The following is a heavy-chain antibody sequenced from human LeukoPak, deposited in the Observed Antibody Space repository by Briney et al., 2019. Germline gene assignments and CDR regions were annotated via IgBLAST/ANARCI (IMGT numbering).Heavy chain of an antibody. CDR2: INSDGSST. CDR1: GFTFSSYW. V-gene: IGHV3-74*01. Sequence: GGSLRLSCAASGFTFSSYWMHWVRQAPGKGLVWVSRINSDGSSTSYADSVKGRFTISRDNAKNTLYLQMNSLRAEDTAVYYCARGIMNGDYARSYYYYGMDVWGQGTTVTVSS. J-gene: IGHJ6*02. CDR3: ARGIMNGDYARSYYYYGMDV. D-gene: IGHD4-17*01.